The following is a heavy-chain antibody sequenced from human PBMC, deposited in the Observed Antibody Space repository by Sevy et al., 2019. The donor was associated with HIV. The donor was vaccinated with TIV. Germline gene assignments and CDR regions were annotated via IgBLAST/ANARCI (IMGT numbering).Heavy chain of an antibody. Sequence: GWSLRLSCAASGFTFSSYGMHWVRQAPGKGLEWVAFIQFDGGNKHYRDSVKGRFIISRDNSKNTLYLQMNSLSVEDTAVYYCAKDPLISLGADLFDYWGQGTLVTVSS. D-gene: IGHD3-16*01. CDR2: IQFDGGNK. V-gene: IGHV3-30*02. CDR3: AKDPLISLGADLFDY. CDR1: GFTFSSYG. J-gene: IGHJ4*02.